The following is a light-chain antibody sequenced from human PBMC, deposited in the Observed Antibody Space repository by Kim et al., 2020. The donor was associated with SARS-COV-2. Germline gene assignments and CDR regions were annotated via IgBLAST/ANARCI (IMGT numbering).Light chain of an antibody. CDR2: GAS. Sequence: SPGERATLSCRASQSISSAFLAWYQQSPGQAPRLLISGASIRATGIPDRFSGSGSGTDFTLTISRLEPEDFGVYYCQQYGSSLLTFGGGTKVDIK. CDR3: QQYGSSLLT. CDR1: QSISSAF. J-gene: IGKJ4*01. V-gene: IGKV3-20*01.